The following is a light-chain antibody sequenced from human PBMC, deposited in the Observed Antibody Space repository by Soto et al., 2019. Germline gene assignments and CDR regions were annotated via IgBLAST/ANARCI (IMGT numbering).Light chain of an antibody. CDR2: GAS. CDR3: RQYATSPHT. V-gene: IGKV3-20*01. J-gene: IGKJ2*01. CDR1: QSVSSSQ. Sequence: EIVLTQSPGTLSLSPGESATLSCRASQSVSSSQVAWYQLKPGQAPRLLIYGASSRATGIPDRFSGVGSETDFTLTISRLEPEDFAVYYCRQYATSPHTFGQGTKLEIK.